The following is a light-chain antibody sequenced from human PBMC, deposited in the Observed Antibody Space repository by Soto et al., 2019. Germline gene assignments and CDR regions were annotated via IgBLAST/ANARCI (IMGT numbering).Light chain of an antibody. V-gene: IGKV3-20*01. Sequence: EIVLTQSPGTLSLSPGERATLSCRASQSISSSYLAWYQQKPGQAPRVLIYGASSRATGIPDRFSGSGSGTDFTLTISRLELEDFAVNFCTVHVTPPPHALAPGPRVDTK. CDR2: GAS. CDR3: TVHVTPPPHA. J-gene: IGKJ3*01. CDR1: QSISSSY.